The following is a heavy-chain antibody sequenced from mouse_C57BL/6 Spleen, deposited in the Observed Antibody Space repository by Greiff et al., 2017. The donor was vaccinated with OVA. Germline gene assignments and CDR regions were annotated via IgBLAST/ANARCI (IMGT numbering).Heavy chain of an antibody. CDR3: ARVGWLLESMDY. V-gene: IGHV5-16*01. D-gene: IGHD2-3*01. Sequence: EVKLVESAGGLVQPGRSLKLSCTASGFTFSDYYMAWVRQVPEKGLEWVANINYDGSSTYYLDSLKSRFIISRDNAKNILYLQMSSLKSEDTATYYCARVGWLLESMDYWGQGTSVTVSS. J-gene: IGHJ4*01. CDR2: INYDGSST. CDR1: GFTFSDYY.